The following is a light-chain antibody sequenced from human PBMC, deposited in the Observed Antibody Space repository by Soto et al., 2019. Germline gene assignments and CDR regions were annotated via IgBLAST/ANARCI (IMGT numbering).Light chain of an antibody. CDR1: QSISIW. CDR3: QHYNSYSEA. J-gene: IGKJ1*01. V-gene: IGKV1-5*01. CDR2: DAS. Sequence: DIQMTQSPSTLSASVGDRVTITCRASQSISIWLAWHQQKPGKAPKLLIYDASNLDNGVPSRFSGSGSGTDFTLTISSLQPDDFATYYCQHYNSYSEAFGQGTKVDI.